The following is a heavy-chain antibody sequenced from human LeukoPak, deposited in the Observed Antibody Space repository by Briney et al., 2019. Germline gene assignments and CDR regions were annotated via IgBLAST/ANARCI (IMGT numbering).Heavy chain of an antibody. CDR3: ARCGYYPYYYYGLDV. Sequence: PGGSLRLSCAASGFTFSDYYMSWIRQAPGKGLEWVSYISSSGGTIYYADSVKGRFTIPRDNAKNSLYLQMNSLRAEDTAVYYCARCGYYPYYYYGLDVWGQGTTVTVSS. J-gene: IGHJ6*02. V-gene: IGHV3-11*01. D-gene: IGHD3-22*01. CDR1: GFTFSDYY. CDR2: ISSSGGTI.